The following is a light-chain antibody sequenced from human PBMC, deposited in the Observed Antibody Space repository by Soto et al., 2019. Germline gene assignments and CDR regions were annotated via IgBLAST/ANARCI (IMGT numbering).Light chain of an antibody. CDR1: QGINKF. V-gene: IGKV1-9*01. CDR2: GAS. CDR3: QQLTNVRFT. Sequence: IQLTQSPSSLSASVGDRVTITCRASQGINKFLAWYQQRPGKAPQLLVYGASTLQSGVPSTFIGSRSGTDFTLTISSLQPEDFATYDCQQLTNVRFTFGQGTKLDIK. J-gene: IGKJ2*01.